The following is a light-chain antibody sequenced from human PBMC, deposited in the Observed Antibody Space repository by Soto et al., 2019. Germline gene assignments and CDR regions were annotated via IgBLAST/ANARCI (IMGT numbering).Light chain of an antibody. CDR2: RAS. V-gene: IGKV3-15*01. J-gene: IGKJ1*01. Sequence: IQMPQYPATLSVSPGERATLSCRASQTIYSNVAWYQQRPGQAPRLLIYRASARAAGIPARFSGSGSGTEFTLTIGSLQSEDSAVYYCQQYQNLWTSGQGTKVDI. CDR3: QQYQNLWT. CDR1: QTIYSN.